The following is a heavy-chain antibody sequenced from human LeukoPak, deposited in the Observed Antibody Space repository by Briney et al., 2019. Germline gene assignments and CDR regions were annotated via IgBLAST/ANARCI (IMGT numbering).Heavy chain of an antibody. J-gene: IGHJ3*02. CDR3: ARDITMVRGVVDAFDI. Sequence: SETLSLTCTVSGGSISSYYWSWLRQPPGKGLEWIGYIYYSGSTNYNPSLKSRVTISVDTSKNQFSLKLSSVTAADTAVYYCARDITMVRGVVDAFDIWGQGTMVTVSS. CDR2: IYYSGST. CDR1: GGSISSYY. V-gene: IGHV4-59*01. D-gene: IGHD3-10*01.